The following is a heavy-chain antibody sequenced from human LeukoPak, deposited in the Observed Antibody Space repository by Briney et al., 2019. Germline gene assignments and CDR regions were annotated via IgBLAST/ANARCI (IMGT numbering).Heavy chain of an antibody. D-gene: IGHD3-10*01. CDR3: AKEVTYYHGSGSYYNYFDY. CDR1: GFTFDDYA. Sequence: GGSLRLSCAASGFTFDDYAMHWVRQAPGKGLEWVLGISWNSGSIGYADSVKGRFTISRDNAKNSLYLQMNSLRAEDTALYYCAKEVTYYHGSGSYYNYFDYWGQGTLVTVSS. V-gene: IGHV3-9*01. J-gene: IGHJ4*02. CDR2: ISWNSGSI.